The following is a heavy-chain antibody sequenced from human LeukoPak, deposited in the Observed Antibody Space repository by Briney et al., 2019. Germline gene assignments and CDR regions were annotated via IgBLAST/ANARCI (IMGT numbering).Heavy chain of an antibody. CDR1: GGSISIYY. CDR3: ARHSWQQLVGLGYMDV. CDR2: IFTSGIT. D-gene: IGHD6-13*01. J-gene: IGHJ6*03. V-gene: IGHV4-4*07. Sequence: SETLSLTCTVSGGSISIYYWNWIRQPAGKGLEWIGRIFTSGITNYNPSLKSRVTISVDTSKNQFSLKLSSVTAADTAVYYCARHSWQQLVGLGYMDVWGKGTTVTVSS.